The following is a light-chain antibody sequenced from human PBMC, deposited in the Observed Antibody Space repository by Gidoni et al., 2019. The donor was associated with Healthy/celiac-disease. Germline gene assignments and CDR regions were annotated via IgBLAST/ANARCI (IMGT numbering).Light chain of an antibody. CDR3: QQYYSTWIT. V-gene: IGKV4-1*01. CDR2: WAS. Sequence: DIVMTQSPASLAVSLGERATINCKSSQSVLYSSNNKNYLAWYQQKPGQPPKLLIYWASTRESGVPDRFSGSGSGTDFTLTISSLQAEDVAVIYCQQYYSTWITFGQGTRLEIK. J-gene: IGKJ5*01. CDR1: QSVLYSSNNKNY.